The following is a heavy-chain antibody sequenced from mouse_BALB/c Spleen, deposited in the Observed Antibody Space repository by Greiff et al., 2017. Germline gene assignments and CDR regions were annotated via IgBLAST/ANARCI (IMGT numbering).Heavy chain of an antibody. D-gene: IGHD2-4*01. Sequence: QVQLQQSGSVLVRPGASVKLSCKASGYTFTSSWMHWAKQRPGQGLEWIGEIHPNSGNTNYNEKFKGKATLTVDTSSSTAYVDLSSLTSEDSAVYYCARSRDYDYDVGYFDYWGQGTTLTVSS. J-gene: IGHJ2*01. CDR2: IHPNSGNT. CDR1: GYTFTSSW. V-gene: IGHV1S130*01. CDR3: ARSRDYDYDVGYFDY.